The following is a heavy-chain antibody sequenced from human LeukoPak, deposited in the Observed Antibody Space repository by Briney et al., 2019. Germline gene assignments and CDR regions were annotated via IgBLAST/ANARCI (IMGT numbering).Heavy chain of an antibody. CDR2: IYYSGST. D-gene: IGHD3-22*01. Sequence: SSETLSLTCTVSGGSISSSSYYWSWIRQPPGKGLEWIGYIYYSGSTNYNPSLKSRVTISVDTSKNQFSLKLSSVTAADTAVYYCARVNYYDSSGYYYPEYWGQGTLVTVSS. CDR1: GGSISSSSYY. V-gene: IGHV4-61*01. J-gene: IGHJ4*02. CDR3: ARVNYYDSSGYYYPEY.